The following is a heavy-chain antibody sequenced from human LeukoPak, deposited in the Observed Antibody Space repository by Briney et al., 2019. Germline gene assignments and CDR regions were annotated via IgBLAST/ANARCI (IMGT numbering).Heavy chain of an antibody. CDR2: ISSNGGSK. Sequence: GGSLRLSCAASGFTFSSYAMRWVRQAPGKGLEYVSAISSNGGSKYYANSVKARFTISRDNSKNSLYLQMGSLRAEDLAVYYCAIDHYDFWSGYYEVCLDYWGQGTLVTVSS. V-gene: IGHV3-64*01. CDR3: AIDHYDFWSGYYEVCLDY. CDR1: GFTFSSYA. J-gene: IGHJ4*02. D-gene: IGHD3-3*01.